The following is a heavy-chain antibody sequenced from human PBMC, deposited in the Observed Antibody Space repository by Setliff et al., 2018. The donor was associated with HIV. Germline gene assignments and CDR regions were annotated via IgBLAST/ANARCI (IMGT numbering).Heavy chain of an antibody. J-gene: IGHJ5*01. CDR1: GFTFSNYW. D-gene: IGHD6-6*01. CDR2: IKQDGREQ. Sequence: GGSLRLSCAVSGFTFSNYWWSWLRQAPGKGLEWVANIKQDGREQNYVDSMKGRLTISRDNAKNSLYLQMTSLRAEDTALYFCARDPRTDSSYAWFDSWGQGTLVTVSS. CDR3: ARDPRTDSSYAWFDS. V-gene: IGHV3-7*03.